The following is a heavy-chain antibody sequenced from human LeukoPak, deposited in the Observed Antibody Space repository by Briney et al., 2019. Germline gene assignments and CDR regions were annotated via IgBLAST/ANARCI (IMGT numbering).Heavy chain of an antibody. CDR2: INPNSGGT. Sequence: ASVKVSCKASGYTFTGYYMHWVRQAPGQGLEWMGWINPNSGGTNYAQKFQGRVTMTRDTSISTAYMELSRLRSDDTAVYYCARDSGSIYYYDSSGNGGYWGQGTLVTVSS. D-gene: IGHD3-22*01. CDR1: GYTFTGYY. J-gene: IGHJ4*02. CDR3: ARDSGSIYYYDSSGNGGY. V-gene: IGHV1-2*02.